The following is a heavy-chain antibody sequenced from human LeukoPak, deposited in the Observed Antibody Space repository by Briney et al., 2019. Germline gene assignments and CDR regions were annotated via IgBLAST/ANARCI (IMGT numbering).Heavy chain of an antibody. CDR2: IIPIFGTA. D-gene: IGHD3-22*01. J-gene: IGHJ4*02. CDR1: GGTFSSYA. Sequence: VASVTVSCKASGGTFSSYAISWVRQAPGQGLEWMGGIIPIFGTANYAQKFQGRVTITADESTSTAYMELSSLRSEDTAVYYCARDYCYDSSGPFDYWGQGTLVTVSS. V-gene: IGHV1-69*13. CDR3: ARDYCYDSSGPFDY.